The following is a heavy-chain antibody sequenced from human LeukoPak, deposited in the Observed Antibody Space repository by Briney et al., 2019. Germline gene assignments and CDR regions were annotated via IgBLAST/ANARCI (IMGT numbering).Heavy chain of an antibody. CDR3: ARGGIVATIDIDY. J-gene: IGHJ4*02. V-gene: IGHV4-34*01. CDR2: INHSGST. CDR1: GGSFSGYY. D-gene: IGHD5-12*01. Sequence: SETLSLTCTVYGGSFSGYYWSWIRQPPGRGLEWIGEINHSGSTNYDPSLKSRVTISVDKSKNQFSLKLSSVTAADTAVYYCARGGIVATIDIDYWGQGTLVTVSS.